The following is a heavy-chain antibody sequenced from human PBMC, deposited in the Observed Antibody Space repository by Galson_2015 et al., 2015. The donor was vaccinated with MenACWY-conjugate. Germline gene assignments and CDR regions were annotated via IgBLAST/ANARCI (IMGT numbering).Heavy chain of an antibody. V-gene: IGHV3-73*01. CDR3: TRQPEYGYREIY. J-gene: IGHJ4*02. CDR2: IRSKANSYAT. D-gene: IGHD5-24*01. Sequence: SLRLSCAASGFTFSGSAMHWVRQASGKGLEWVGRIRSKANSYATAYAASVKGRFTISRDDSKNTAYLQMNSLKTEDTAVYYCTRQPEYGYREIYWGQGTLVTVSS. CDR1: GFTFSGSA.